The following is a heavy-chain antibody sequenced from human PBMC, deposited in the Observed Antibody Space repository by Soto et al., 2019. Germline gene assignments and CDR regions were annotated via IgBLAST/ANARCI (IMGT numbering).Heavy chain of an antibody. D-gene: IGHD6-13*01. J-gene: IGHJ6*02. CDR1: GFTVSSNY. CDR2: IYSGGST. V-gene: IGHV3-53*01. CDR3: ARGRSWDTYYYYGMDV. Sequence: PGGSLRLSCAASGFTVSSNYMSWVRQAPGKGLEWVSVIYSGGSTYYADSVKGRFTISRDNSKNTLYLQMNSLRAEDTAVYYCARGRSWDTYYYYGMDVWGQGTTVTVSS.